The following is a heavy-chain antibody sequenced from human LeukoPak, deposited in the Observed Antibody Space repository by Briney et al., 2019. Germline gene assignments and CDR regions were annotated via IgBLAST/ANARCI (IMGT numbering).Heavy chain of an antibody. D-gene: IGHD4-17*01. J-gene: IGHJ6*03. CDR1: VFTFSSYE. V-gene: IGHV3-48*03. Sequence: GGSLRLSCAASVFTFSSYEMNWVRQAPGKGLEWVSYISSSGSTIYYADSVKGRFTISRDNAKNSLYLQMNSLRAEDTAVYYCARVPDYGDLWGYYYYYYMDVWGKGTTVTVSS. CDR3: ARVPDYGDLWGYYYYYYMDV. CDR2: ISSSGSTI.